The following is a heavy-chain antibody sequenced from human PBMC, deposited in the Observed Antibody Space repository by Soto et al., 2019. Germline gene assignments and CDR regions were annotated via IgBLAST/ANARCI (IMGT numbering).Heavy chain of an antibody. CDR1: GFTFSSYA. V-gene: IGHV3-64*02. Sequence: EVQLVESGEGLVQPGGSLRLSCAASGFTFSSYAMHWVRQAPGKGLEHVSVISSNGGSTYYADSVKGRFTISRDNSKSTLYLQMGSLRTEDTAVYYCARVHLTRGGYLDYWGQGTLVTVSS. CDR3: ARVHLTRGGYLDY. J-gene: IGHJ4*02. D-gene: IGHD2-15*01. CDR2: ISSNGGST.